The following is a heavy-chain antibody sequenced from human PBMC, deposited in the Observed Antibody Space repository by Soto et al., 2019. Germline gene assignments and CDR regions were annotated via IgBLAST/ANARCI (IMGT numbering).Heavy chain of an antibody. D-gene: IGHD6-19*01. CDR2: FDPEDGET. CDR1: GYTFTSYD. V-gene: IGHV1-24*01. Sequence: ASVKVSCKASGYTFTSYDINWVRQATGKGLEWMGGFDPEDGETIYAQKFQGRVTMTEDTSTDTAYMELSSLRSEDTAVYYCATAENSSDYYYYGMDVWGQGTTVTVSS. CDR3: ATAENSSDYYYYGMDV. J-gene: IGHJ6*02.